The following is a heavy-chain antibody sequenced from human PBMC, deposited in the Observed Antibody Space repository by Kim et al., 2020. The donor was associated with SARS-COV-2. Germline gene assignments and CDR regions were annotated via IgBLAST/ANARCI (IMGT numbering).Heavy chain of an antibody. Sequence: SETLSLTCTVSGGSISSYYWSWIRQPPGKGLEWIGYIYYSGSTNYNPSLKSRVTISVDTSKNQFSLKLSSVTAADTAVYYCAREGVVYYYGSGDAWFDPWGQGTLVTVSS. V-gene: IGHV4-59*13. CDR1: GGSISSYY. CDR3: AREGVVYYYGSGDAWFDP. D-gene: IGHD3-10*01. J-gene: IGHJ5*02. CDR2: IYYSGST.